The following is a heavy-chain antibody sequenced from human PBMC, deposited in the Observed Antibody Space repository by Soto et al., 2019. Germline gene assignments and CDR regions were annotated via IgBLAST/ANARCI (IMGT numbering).Heavy chain of an antibody. V-gene: IGHV3-23*01. D-gene: IGHD3-3*01. CDR1: GFTFSSYA. Sequence: VQLLESGGGLVQPGGSLRLSCAASGFTFSSYAMSWVRQAPGKGLEWVSAISGSGGSTYYADSVKGRFTISRDNSKNTLYLQMNSLRAEDTAVYYCAKLPYYDVWSGYRIDYWGQGTLVTVSS. CDR2: ISGSGGST. J-gene: IGHJ4*02. CDR3: AKLPYYDVWSGYRIDY.